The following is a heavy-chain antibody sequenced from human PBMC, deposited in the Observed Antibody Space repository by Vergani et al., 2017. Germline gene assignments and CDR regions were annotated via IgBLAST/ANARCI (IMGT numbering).Heavy chain of an antibody. J-gene: IGHJ3*02. CDR3: AKDLSVGSSDAFDI. D-gene: IGHD3-10*01. CDR1: GFTFGDYA. V-gene: IGHV3-49*03. Sequence: EVQLVESGGGLVQPGRSLRLSCTASGFTFGDYAMSWFRQAPGKGLEWVGFIRSKAYGGTTEYAASVKGRFTISRDDSKSIAYLQMNSLKTEDTAVYYCAKDLSVGSSDAFDIWGQGTMVTVSS. CDR2: IRSKAYGGTT.